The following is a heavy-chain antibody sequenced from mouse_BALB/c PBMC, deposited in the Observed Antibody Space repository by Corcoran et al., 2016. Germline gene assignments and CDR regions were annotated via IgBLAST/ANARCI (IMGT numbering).Heavy chain of an antibody. CDR3: ARDYYGSSYNLDY. J-gene: IGHJ2*01. Sequence: EVQLQQSGPALVKPGASMKISCKASGYSFTGYTMNWVKHSHGKNLEWIGLINPYNGGTSYNQKFKGKATLTVDKSSSTAYMELLSLTSEDSAVYYCARDYYGSSYNLDYWGQGTTLTVSS. CDR2: INPYNGGT. V-gene: IGHV1-18*01. D-gene: IGHD1-1*01. CDR1: GYSFTGYT.